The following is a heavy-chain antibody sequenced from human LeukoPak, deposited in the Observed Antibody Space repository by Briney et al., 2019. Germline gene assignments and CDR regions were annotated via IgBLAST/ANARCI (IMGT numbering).Heavy chain of an antibody. J-gene: IGHJ4*02. CDR3: ARRYSSGWCDY. Sequence: GGSLRLSCAASGFTFSSFSMNWVRQAPGKGLEWVSAISGSGGSTYYADSVKGRFTISRDNSKNTLYLQMNSQRAEDTAVYYCARRYSSGWCDYWGQGTLVTVSS. CDR2: ISGSGGST. V-gene: IGHV3-23*01. D-gene: IGHD6-19*01. CDR1: GFTFSSFS.